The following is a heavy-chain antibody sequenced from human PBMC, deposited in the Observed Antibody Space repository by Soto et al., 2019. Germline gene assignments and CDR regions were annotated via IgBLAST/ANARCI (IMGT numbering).Heavy chain of an antibody. J-gene: IGHJ6*02. CDR2: ISGSGGST. D-gene: IGHD4-17*01. Sequence: EVQLLESGGGLVQPGGSLRLSCAASGFTFSSYAMSWVRQAPGQGLEWVSAISGSGGSTYYADSVKGPFTISRDNSQNTLYLQMNSLRAEDTAVYYCAKGLEGYYYYYYGMDVWGQGTTVTVSS. V-gene: IGHV3-23*01. CDR1: GFTFSSYA. CDR3: AKGLEGYYYYYYGMDV.